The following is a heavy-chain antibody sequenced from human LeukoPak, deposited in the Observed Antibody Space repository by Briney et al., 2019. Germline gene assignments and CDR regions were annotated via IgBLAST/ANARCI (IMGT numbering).Heavy chain of an antibody. CDR3: ARLDYHDSSGHNWFDP. Sequence: PSETLSLTCAVYGGSFSGYYWSWIRQPPGKGLEWIGEINHSGSTNYNPSLKSRVTIPVDTSKNQFSLKLSSVTAADTAVYYCARLDYHDSSGHNWFDPWGQGTLVTVSS. D-gene: IGHD3-22*01. V-gene: IGHV4-34*01. J-gene: IGHJ5*02. CDR2: INHSGST. CDR1: GGSFSGYY.